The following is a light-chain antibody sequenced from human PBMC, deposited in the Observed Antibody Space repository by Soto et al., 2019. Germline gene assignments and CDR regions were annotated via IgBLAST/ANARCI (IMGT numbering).Light chain of an antibody. CDR1: QSVSSSY. J-gene: IGKJ3*01. CDR3: QQYGSSPLFT. CDR2: GAS. Sequence: EIVLTQSPGTLSLSPGERATLSCRASQSVSSSYLAWYRQKPGQAPRLLIYGASGRATGIPDRFSGSGSGPDFPLTIRRLEPEDCAVYYCQQYGSSPLFTFGPGTRVDIK. V-gene: IGKV3-20*01.